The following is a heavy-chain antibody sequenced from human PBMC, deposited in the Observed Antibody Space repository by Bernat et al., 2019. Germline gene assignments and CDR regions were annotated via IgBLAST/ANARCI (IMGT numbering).Heavy chain of an antibody. CDR3: ARDALDDYGEWGAFDI. V-gene: IGHV4-31*03. J-gene: IGHJ3*02. CDR2: IYYSGST. CDR1: GGSISSGGYY. D-gene: IGHD4-17*01. Sequence: QVQLQASGPGLVKPSQTLSLTCTVSGGSISSGGYYWSWIRQHPGKGLEWIGYIYYSGSTYYNPSLKSRVTISVDTSKNQFSLKLSSVTAADTAVYYCARDALDDYGEWGAFDIWGQGTMVTVSS.